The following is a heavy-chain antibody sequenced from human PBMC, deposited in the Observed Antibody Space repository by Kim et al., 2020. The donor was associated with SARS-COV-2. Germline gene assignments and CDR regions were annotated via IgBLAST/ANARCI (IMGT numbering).Heavy chain of an antibody. D-gene: IGHD4-17*01. J-gene: IGHJ6*02. CDR2: INAGNGNT. CDR3: ARATGYGMDV. Sequence: ASVKVSCKSSGYTFTSYAMHWVRQAPGQRLEWMGWINAGNGNTKYSQKFQGRVTITRDTSASTAYMELSSLRSEDTAVYYCARATGYGMDVWGQGTTVTVPS. CDR1: GYTFTSYA. V-gene: IGHV1-3*01.